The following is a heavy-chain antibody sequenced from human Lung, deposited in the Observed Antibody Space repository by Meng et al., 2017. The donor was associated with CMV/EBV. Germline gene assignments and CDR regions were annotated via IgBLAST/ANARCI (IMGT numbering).Heavy chain of an antibody. J-gene: IGHJ5*02. V-gene: IGHV3-48*03. D-gene: IGHD4-23*01. CDR1: GFTFSSYE. Sequence: GESXKISCAASGFTFSSYEMNWVRQAPGKGLEWVSYISSSGSTIYYADSVKGRFTISRDNAKNSLYLQMNSLRAEDTAVYYCWGEHHDYGGNPNWFDPWGQGTLVTVSS. CDR2: ISSSGSTI. CDR3: WGEHHDYGGNPNWFDP.